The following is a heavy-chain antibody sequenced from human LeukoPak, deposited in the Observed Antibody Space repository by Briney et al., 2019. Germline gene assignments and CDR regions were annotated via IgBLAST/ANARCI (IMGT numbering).Heavy chain of an antibody. Sequence: PGGSLRLSCAASGFTFNGFAISWVRQAPGKGLEWVAIVGISNSVTYYADSVKGRFTISRDNSKNTMWLQMNGLRAEDTAVYYCAKGTKDYGSGSHNFDFWGQGILVTVSS. CDR1: GFTFNGFA. V-gene: IGHV3-23*01. J-gene: IGHJ4*02. D-gene: IGHD3-10*01. CDR3: AKGTKDYGSGSHNFDF. CDR2: VGISNSVT.